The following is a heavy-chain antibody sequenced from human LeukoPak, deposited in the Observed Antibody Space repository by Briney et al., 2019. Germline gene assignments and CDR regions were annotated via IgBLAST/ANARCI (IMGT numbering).Heavy chain of an antibody. J-gene: IGHJ4*02. CDR1: AFTFSSYA. CDR3: AKAVYSSYDLSVVDY. D-gene: IGHD5-12*01. CDR2: ISGSGGSI. Sequence: VGSLRLSCAASAFTFSSYAMSWVRQAPGKGLEWVSIISGSGGSIYYADSVKGRFTISRDNSKNTLYLQMNSLRAEDTAVYYCAKAVYSSYDLSVVDYWGQGTLVTVSS. V-gene: IGHV3-23*01.